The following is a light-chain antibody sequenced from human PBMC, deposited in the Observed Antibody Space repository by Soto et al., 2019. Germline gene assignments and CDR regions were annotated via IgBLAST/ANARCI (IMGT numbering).Light chain of an antibody. Sequence: SSELTQPTSVSVSPGQTARITCSGDALPKQYAYWYQQKPGQAPVLVIYKDSERPSGIPERFSGSSSGTTVTLTISGVQAEDEADYYCQSADSSGTYPDVVFGGGTKLTVL. CDR1: ALPKQY. J-gene: IGLJ2*01. CDR3: QSADSSGTYPDVV. CDR2: KDS. V-gene: IGLV3-25*02.